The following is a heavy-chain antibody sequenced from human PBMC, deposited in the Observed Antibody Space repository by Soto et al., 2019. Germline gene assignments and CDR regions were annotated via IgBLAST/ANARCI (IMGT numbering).Heavy chain of an antibody. CDR2: IYHSGST. D-gene: IGHD4-17*01. J-gene: IGHJ5*02. CDR3: ASRTIDYGDWGWFDP. CDR1: SGSISSSNW. V-gene: IGHV4-4*02. Sequence: QVQLQESGPGLVKPSGTLSLTCAVSSGSISSSNWWSWVRQPPGKGLEWIGEIYHSGSTNYNPSLKSRVTISVDKSKNQFSLKLSSVTAADTAVYYCASRTIDYGDWGWFDPWGQGTLVTVSS.